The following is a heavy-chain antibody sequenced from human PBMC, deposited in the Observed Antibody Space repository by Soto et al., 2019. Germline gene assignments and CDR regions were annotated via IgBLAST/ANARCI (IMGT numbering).Heavy chain of an antibody. J-gene: IGHJ5*02. CDR2: INHSGST. D-gene: IGHD3-22*01. Sequence: SETLSLTCAVYGGSFSGYYWSWIRQPPGKGLEWIGEINHSGSTNYNPSLKSRVTISVDTSKNQFSLKLSSVTAADTAVYYCARLAYYYDSSGYYYDNWFDPWGQGTLVTV. V-gene: IGHV4-34*01. CDR1: GGSFSGYY. CDR3: ARLAYYYDSSGYYYDNWFDP.